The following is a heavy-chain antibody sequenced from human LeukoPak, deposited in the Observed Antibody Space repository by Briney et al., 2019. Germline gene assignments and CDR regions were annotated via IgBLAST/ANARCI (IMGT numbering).Heavy chain of an antibody. J-gene: IGHJ3*02. V-gene: IGHV4-4*02. D-gene: IGHD1-26*01. CDR2: IYHSGST. Sequence: SETLSLTCAVSGGSISSSNWWSWVRQPPGKGLEWIGEIYHSGSTNYNPSLKSRVTTSVDKSKNQFSLKLSSVTAADTAVYYCARVELNDAFDIWGQGTMVTVSS. CDR1: GGSISSSNW. CDR3: ARVELNDAFDI.